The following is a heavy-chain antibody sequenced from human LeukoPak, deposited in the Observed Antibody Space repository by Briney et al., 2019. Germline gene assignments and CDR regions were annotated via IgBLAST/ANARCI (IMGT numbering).Heavy chain of an antibody. J-gene: IGHJ4*02. Sequence: GGSLRLSCAASGFTVSSNYMSWVRQAPGKGLEWVSVIYSGGSTYYADSVKGRFTISRDNSKNTLYLQMNSLRAEDTAVYYCAREVPYCSGGSCSTYYFDYWGQGTLVTVSS. CDR3: AREVPYCSGGSCSTYYFDY. D-gene: IGHD2-15*01. CDR1: GFTVSSNY. CDR2: IYSGGST. V-gene: IGHV3-53*01.